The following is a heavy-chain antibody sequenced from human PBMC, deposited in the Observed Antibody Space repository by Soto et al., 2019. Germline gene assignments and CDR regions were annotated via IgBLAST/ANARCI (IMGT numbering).Heavy chain of an antibody. Sequence: QVQLVQSGAEVKKPGSSVKVSCKASGGTFSSYTISWVRQAPGQGLEWMGRIIPILGIANYAQKFQGRDTITADKSTITAYMELSSLRSEDTAVYYCAVIVVVTARHQQGDYWGQGTLVTVSS. CDR1: GGTFSSYT. CDR2: IIPILGIA. D-gene: IGHD2-21*02. J-gene: IGHJ4*02. CDR3: AVIVVVTARHQQGDY. V-gene: IGHV1-69*02.